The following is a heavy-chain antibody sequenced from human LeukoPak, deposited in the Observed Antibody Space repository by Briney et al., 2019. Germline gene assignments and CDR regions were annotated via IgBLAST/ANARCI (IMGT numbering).Heavy chain of an antibody. V-gene: IGHV1-2*02. J-gene: IGHJ4*02. CDR1: GYTFTGHY. CDR2: VNTNSGGT. Sequence: ASVKVSCKASGYTFTGHYMLWVRQAPGQGLEWMGWVNTNSGGTKYSQKFQGRVTMTRDTSISTASMELSELTSGDTAVYYCAGQKDPRPMDYWGQGTPVTVSS. CDR3: AGQKDPRPMDY.